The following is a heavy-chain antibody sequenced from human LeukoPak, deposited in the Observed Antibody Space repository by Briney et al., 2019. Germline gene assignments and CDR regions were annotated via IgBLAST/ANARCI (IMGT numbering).Heavy chain of an antibody. CDR1: GFTFGSYA. Sequence: GGSLRLSRAASGFTFGSYAMSWARQAPGKGLEWVSAISGSGDNTYYTDSVKGRFTISRDNSKNTLYLQMNSLRAEDTAVYYCATHRGTTLTTADYWGQGTPVTVSS. D-gene: IGHD4-17*01. CDR2: ISGSGDNT. CDR3: ATHRGTTLTTADY. V-gene: IGHV3-23*01. J-gene: IGHJ4*02.